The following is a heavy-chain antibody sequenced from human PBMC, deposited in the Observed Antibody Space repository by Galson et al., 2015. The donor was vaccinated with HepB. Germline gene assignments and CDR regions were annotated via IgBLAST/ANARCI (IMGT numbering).Heavy chain of an antibody. CDR3: ARVIYFTGYSYGSLRGWFDP. J-gene: IGHJ5*02. CDR1: GGSFSGYY. V-gene: IGHV4-34*01. Sequence: ETLSLTCAVYGGSFSGYYWSWIRQPPGKGLEWIGEINHSGSTNYNPSLKSRVTISVDTSKNQFSLKLSSVTAADTAVYYCARVIYFTGYSYGSLRGWFDPWGQGTLVTVSS. CDR2: INHSGST. D-gene: IGHD5-18*01.